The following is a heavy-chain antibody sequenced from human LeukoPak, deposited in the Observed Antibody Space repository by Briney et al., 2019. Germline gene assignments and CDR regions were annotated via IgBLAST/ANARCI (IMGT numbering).Heavy chain of an antibody. CDR1: GCTFSSYG. CDR2: IWYDGNNK. V-gene: IGHV3-33*01. D-gene: IGHD2-15*01. Sequence: QTGGSLRLSCAASGCTFSSYGMHWVRQAPGKGLEWVAVIWYDGNNKYYADSVKGRFTISRDNSKNTLFLQMNSLRAEDTAVYYCARGYCSGGSCYSSYYGMDVWGQGTTVTVSS. J-gene: IGHJ6*02. CDR3: ARGYCSGGSCYSSYYGMDV.